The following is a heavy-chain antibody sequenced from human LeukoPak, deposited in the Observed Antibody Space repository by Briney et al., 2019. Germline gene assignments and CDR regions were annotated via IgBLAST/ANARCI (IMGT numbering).Heavy chain of an antibody. Sequence: GESLRLSCAASGFTFSSYSMNWVRQAPGKGLEWVSVMYTLGNTNYADSVRGRFTISRDNSKNTLYLQMNSLRAEDTAVYYCAGYGRSYPYYMDVWGKGTTVTISS. CDR2: MYTLGNT. D-gene: IGHD1-26*01. V-gene: IGHV3-66*01. J-gene: IGHJ6*03. CDR3: AGYGRSYPYYMDV. CDR1: GFTFSSYS.